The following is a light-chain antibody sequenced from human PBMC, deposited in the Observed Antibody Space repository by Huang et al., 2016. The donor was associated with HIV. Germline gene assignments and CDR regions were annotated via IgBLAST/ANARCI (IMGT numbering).Light chain of an antibody. CDR1: QDIKNS. V-gene: IGKV1-33*01. CDR2: DES. CDR3: QQYDTVPLYT. Sequence: DIQMTQSPSSLSASIGDRVTITCQASQDIKNSLNWDQHKPGKAPKRLIYDESNLETGVPSRFSGSGSGTHFTLTISSLQPEDFATYYCQQYDTVPLYTFGQGTKLEIK. J-gene: IGKJ2*01.